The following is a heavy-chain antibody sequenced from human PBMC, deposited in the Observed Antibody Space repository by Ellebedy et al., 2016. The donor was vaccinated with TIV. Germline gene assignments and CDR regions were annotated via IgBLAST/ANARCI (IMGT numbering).Heavy chain of an antibody. Sequence: AASVKVSCKASGYTFTAYYIHWVRQAPGQGLEWMGWINPNSGDTNYAKHFQGRVTMTTDTSISTAYMEVNGLTSDDTALYYCARYHRGFDPWGQGTLVTVSS. CDR2: INPNSGDT. CDR3: ARYHRGFDP. D-gene: IGHD3-10*01. J-gene: IGHJ5*02. V-gene: IGHV1-2*02. CDR1: GYTFTAYY.